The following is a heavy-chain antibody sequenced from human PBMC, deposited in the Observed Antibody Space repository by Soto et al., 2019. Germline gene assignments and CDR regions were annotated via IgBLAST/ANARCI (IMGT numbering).Heavy chain of an antibody. CDR1: GDSISSSSSY. J-gene: IGHJ4*02. Sequence: SETLSLTCTVSGDSISSSSSYWGWIRHPPGKGLEWIGSIYYTGTTYYNPSLKSRVTITVDTSKKQFSLKLTSVTAADTAVYYCGRGLDGRWLVIDSWGQGTLVTVSS. CDR3: GRGLDGRWLVIDS. CDR2: IYYTGTT. D-gene: IGHD6-6*01. V-gene: IGHV4-39*01.